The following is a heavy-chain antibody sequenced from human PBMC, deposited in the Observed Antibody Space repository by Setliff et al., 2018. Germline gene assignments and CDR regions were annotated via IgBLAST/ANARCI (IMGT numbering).Heavy chain of an antibody. D-gene: IGHD6-6*01. CDR2: FYHSGNT. CDR1: GYSITSGYY. J-gene: IGHJ2*01. CDR3: ARVVGRGRYWYFDL. V-gene: IGHV4-38-2*02. Sequence: SETLSLTCTVFGYSITSGYYWGWIRQPPGKGLEWIGCFYHSGNTYYNPSLKSRVSISPDTSRNQFSLRLSSVTAADTAVYYCARVVGRGRYWYFDLWGRGTLVTVSS.